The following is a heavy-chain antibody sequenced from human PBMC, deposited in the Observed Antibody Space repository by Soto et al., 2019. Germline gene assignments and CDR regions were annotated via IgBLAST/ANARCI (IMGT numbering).Heavy chain of an antibody. CDR2: ISYDGSNT. CDR3: AKEGGLSGSYYISSSYYFDY. Sequence: PGGSLRLSCVASGFTFSSYGMHWVRQAPGKGLEWAAIISYDGSNTYYADSVKGRFTISRDNSKNTLYLQMNSLRAEDTYVYYCAKEGGLSGSYYISSSYYFDYWGQGTLVTVSS. J-gene: IGHJ4*02. CDR1: GFTFSSYG. D-gene: IGHD1-26*01. V-gene: IGHV3-30*18.